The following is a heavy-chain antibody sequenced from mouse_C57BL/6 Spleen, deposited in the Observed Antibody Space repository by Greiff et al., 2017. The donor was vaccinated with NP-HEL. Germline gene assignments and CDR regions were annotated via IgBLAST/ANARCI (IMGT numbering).Heavy chain of an antibody. V-gene: IGHV1-59*01. J-gene: IGHJ4*01. CDR3: ARRWLLRSYAMDY. CDR2: IDPSDSYT. CDR1: GYTFTSYW. Sequence: VQLQQPGAELVRPGTSVKLSCKASGYTFTSYWMHWVKQRPGQGLEWIGVIDPSDSYTNYNQKFKGKATLTVDTSSSTAYMQLSSLTSEDCAVYYCARRWLLRSYAMDYWGQGTSVTVSS. D-gene: IGHD2-3*01.